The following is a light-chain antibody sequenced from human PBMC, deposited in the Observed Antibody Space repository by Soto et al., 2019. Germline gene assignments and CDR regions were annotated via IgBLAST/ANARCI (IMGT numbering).Light chain of an antibody. CDR2: KAS. CDR3: QQSHFYWT. J-gene: IGKJ1*01. V-gene: IGKV1-5*03. Sequence: DIQMTQSPSTLPASVGDRVTITCRASPTIGDWLAWYQQKPGKVPKLLIYKASTLEGGLPSMFSGSGGGTEFTLTISILQPDDFANYYCQQSHFYWTFGQGTKVEIK. CDR1: PTIGDW.